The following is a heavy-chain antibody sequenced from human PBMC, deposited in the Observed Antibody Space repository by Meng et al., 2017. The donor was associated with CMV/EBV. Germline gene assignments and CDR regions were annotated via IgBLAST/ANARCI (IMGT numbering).Heavy chain of an antibody. CDR3: ARVFGDSYYYYGMEV. D-gene: IGHD3-16*01. V-gene: IGHV4-59*01. Sequence: SETLSLTCTVSGGSISSYYWSWIRQPPGKGLEWIGYIYYSGSTNYNPSLKSRVTISVDTSKNQFSLKLSSVTAADTAVYYCARVFGDSYYYYGMEVGGQGTTVTVSS. CDR1: GGSISSYY. CDR2: IYYSGST. J-gene: IGHJ6*02.